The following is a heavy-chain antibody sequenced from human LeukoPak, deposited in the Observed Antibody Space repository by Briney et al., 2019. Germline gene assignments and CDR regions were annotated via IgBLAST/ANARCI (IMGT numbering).Heavy chain of an antibody. J-gene: IGHJ3*02. V-gene: IGHV4-39*07. CDR2: IYYRGST. CDR1: GGSISSGSFY. D-gene: IGHD6-13*01. CDR3: ARPYTAAADDTFDI. Sequence: SETLSLTCTVSGGSISSGSFYWGWIRQPPGKGLEWIGSIYYRGSTNYNPSLKSRVTISVDTSKNQFSVKLSSVTAADTAVYYCARPYTAAADDTFDIWGQGTMVTVSS.